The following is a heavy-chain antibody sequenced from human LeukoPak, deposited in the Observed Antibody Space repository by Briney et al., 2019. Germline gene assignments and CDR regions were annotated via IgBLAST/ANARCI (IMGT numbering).Heavy chain of an antibody. V-gene: IGHV3-23*01. J-gene: IGHJ6*02. D-gene: IGHD1-26*01. CDR3: AKDVRVGGGGMDV. CDR1: GFTFNNYA. Sequence: PGGSLGLSCAASGFTFNNYAMNWVRQAPGKGLDWVSLVSSNGVNTYYADSVKGRFTISRDNSKNTVSLQMNSLRGEDTAVYYCAKDVRVGGGGMDVWGQGTPVTVSS. CDR2: VSSNGVNT.